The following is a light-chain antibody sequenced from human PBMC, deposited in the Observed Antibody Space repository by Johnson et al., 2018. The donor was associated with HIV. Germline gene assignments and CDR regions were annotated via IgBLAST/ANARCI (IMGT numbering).Light chain of an antibody. CDR1: SSNIGNNS. Sequence: QSVLTQPPSVSAAPGQTVTIPCSGNSSNIGNNSVSWYQQLPGTAPKLLIYDNNKLPSGIPDRFSGSKSGTSATLGTPGPQTGAAADYYCGTLASSLIAWFFGTGTNVTVL. CDR2: DNN. V-gene: IGLV1-51*01. J-gene: IGLJ1*01. CDR3: GTLASSLIAWF.